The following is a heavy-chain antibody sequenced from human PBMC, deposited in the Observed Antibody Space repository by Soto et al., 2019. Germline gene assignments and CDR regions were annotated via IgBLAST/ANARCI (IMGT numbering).Heavy chain of an antibody. J-gene: IGHJ6*02. D-gene: IGHD3-3*01. CDR3: ARPVSDFWEGYYYYYVLDV. V-gene: IGHV3-33*01. CDR1: GFTFSSYG. CDR2: IWYDGSNK. Sequence: GGSLRLSCAASGFTFSSYGMHWVRQAPGKGLEWVAVIWYDGSNKYYADSVKGRFTISRDNSKNTLYLQMNSLRAEDTAVYYCARPVSDFWEGYYYYYVLDVWGQGTTVTVSS.